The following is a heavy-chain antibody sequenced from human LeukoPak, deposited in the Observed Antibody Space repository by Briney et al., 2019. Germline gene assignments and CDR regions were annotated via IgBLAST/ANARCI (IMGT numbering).Heavy chain of an antibody. V-gene: IGHV3-30-3*01. CDR1: GFTFSSYA. J-gene: IGHJ5*02. Sequence: GGSLRLSCAASGFTFSSYAIHWVRQAPGKGLEWVAVISYDGSNKYYADSVKGRFTISRDNSKNTLYLQMNSLRAEDTAVYYCARDQGGYNPWGQGTLVTVSS. CDR2: ISYDGSNK. D-gene: IGHD5-12*01. CDR3: ARDQGGYNP.